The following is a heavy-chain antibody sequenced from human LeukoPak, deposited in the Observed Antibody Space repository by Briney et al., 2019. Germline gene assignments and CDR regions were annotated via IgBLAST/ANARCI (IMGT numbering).Heavy chain of an antibody. D-gene: IGHD6-13*01. Sequence: GGSLRLSCAASGFTFSSYAMSWVRQAPGKGLEWVSGISWNSGSIGYADSVKGRFTISRDNAKNSLYLQMNSLRAEDTALYYCAKGSYSSSWYSRRAFDIWGQGTMVTVSS. CDR1: GFTFSSYA. CDR3: AKGSYSSSWYSRRAFDI. V-gene: IGHV3-9*01. J-gene: IGHJ3*02. CDR2: ISWNSGSI.